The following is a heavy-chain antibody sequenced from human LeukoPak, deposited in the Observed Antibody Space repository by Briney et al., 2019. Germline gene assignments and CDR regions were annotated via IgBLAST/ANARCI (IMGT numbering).Heavy chain of an antibody. CDR2: IKQDGSEK. Sequence: GGSLRLSCAASGFTFSSYWMSWVRQAPGKGLEWVANIKQDGSEKHYVDSVKGRFTISRDNAKNSLYLQMNSLRAEDTAVYYCARDRQYDSSGYYFGRSDFDYWGQGTLVTVSS. J-gene: IGHJ4*02. V-gene: IGHV3-7*01. CDR1: GFTFSSYW. CDR3: ARDRQYDSSGYYFGRSDFDY. D-gene: IGHD3-22*01.